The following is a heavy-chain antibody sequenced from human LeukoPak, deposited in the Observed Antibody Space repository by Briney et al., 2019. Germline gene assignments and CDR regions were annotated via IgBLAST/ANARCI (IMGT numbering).Heavy chain of an antibody. V-gene: IGHV4-4*07. CDR1: GGSISSYY. CDR2: IYTSGST. D-gene: IGHD3-9*01. CDR3: ARDRSYYDILTGQNWFDP. Sequence: SETLSLTCTVSGGSISSYYWNWIRQPAGKGLEWIGRIYTSGSTNYNPSLKSRVTMSVDTSKNQFSLHLSSVTAADTAVYYCARDRSYYDILTGQNWFDPWGQGTLVTVSS. J-gene: IGHJ5*02.